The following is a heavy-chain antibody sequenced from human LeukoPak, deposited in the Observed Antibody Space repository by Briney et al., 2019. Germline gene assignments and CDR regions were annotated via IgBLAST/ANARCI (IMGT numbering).Heavy chain of an antibody. CDR3: AREDSGNSDDSLDI. CDR1: GGSIDTYNYY. V-gene: IGHV4-39*07. Sequence: SETLSLTCTISGGSIDTYNYYWGWIRQPPGKGLEWIGSIYFDGSTYYNPSLKSRVTISLHTSNNQFSLKLRSVTTADTAVYYCAREDSGNSDDSLDIWGQGTMVTVSS. D-gene: IGHD4-23*01. J-gene: IGHJ3*02. CDR2: IYFDGST.